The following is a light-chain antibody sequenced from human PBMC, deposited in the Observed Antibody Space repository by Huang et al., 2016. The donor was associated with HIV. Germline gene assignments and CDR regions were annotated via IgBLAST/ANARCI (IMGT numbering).Light chain of an antibody. J-gene: IGKJ3*01. Sequence: DFQMTQSPSSVSAFVGDRVTITCRASQGISSWLGWYQQRPGTAPKVLIYGGSTLQSGVPSRFSGSGSGTEFTLTISSLQTEDSGTYYCQHANTSLVAYGPGTKVEIK. CDR3: QHANTSLVA. V-gene: IGKV1D-12*01. CDR1: QGISSW. CDR2: GGS.